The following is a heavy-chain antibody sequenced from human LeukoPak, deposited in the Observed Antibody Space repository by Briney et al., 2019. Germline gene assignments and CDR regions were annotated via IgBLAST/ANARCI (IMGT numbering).Heavy chain of an antibody. D-gene: IGHD6-13*01. CDR3: ARGGGSSPPMDV. CDR2: INHSGST. V-gene: IGHV4-34*01. J-gene: IGHJ6*03. CDR1: GGSFSGYY. Sequence: SETLSLTCAVYGGSFSGYYWSWIRQPPGKGLEWIGEINHSGSTNYNPSLKSRVTISVDTSKNQFSLKLSSVTAADTAVYYCARGGGSSPPMDVWGKGTTVTVSS.